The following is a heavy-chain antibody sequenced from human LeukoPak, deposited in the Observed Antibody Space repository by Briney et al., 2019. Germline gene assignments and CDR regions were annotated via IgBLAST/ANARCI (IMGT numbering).Heavy chain of an antibody. CDR2: INHSGST. J-gene: IGHJ4*02. CDR3: ARGDSSSNNGIRFDY. CDR1: GGSFSGYY. D-gene: IGHD6-13*01. V-gene: IGHV4-34*01. Sequence: SETLSLTCAVYGGSFSGYYWSWIRQPPGKGLEWIGEINHSGSTNYSPSLKSRVTISVDTSKNQFSLKLSSVTAADTAAYYCARGDSSSNNGIRFDYWGQGTLVTVSS.